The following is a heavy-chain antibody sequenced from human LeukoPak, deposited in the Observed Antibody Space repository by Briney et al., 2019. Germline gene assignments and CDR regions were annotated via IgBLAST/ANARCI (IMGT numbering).Heavy chain of an antibody. J-gene: IGHJ4*02. CDR1: GGSISSSTFY. CDR3: ASGEGWLVRY. D-gene: IGHD6-19*01. V-gene: IGHV4-39*01. Sequence: SETLSLTCTVSGGSISSSTFYWGWIRQPPGKGLEWIGSLYYSGSTYYNPSLKSRVTISVDTSKNQFSLKLSSVTAADTAVYYCASGEGWLVRYWGQGTLVTVSS. CDR2: LYYSGST.